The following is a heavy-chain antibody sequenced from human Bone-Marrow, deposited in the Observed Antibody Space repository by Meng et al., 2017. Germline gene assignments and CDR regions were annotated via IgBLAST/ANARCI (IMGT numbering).Heavy chain of an antibody. CDR3: AREGRSHQVGVSVY. CDR1: GGSISSGDYY. CDR2: IYNSGST. Sequence: QVQLQESGPGLVKPSQTLSLTCTVSGGSISSGDYYCSEIRQPPGKGLEWIGYIYNSGSTYYNPSLKSRVTISVDTSKNQFSLKLRFVTAADTAVYYCAREGRSHQVGVSVYWGQGNLVTVSS. V-gene: IGHV4-30-4*01. D-gene: IGHD2-21*01. J-gene: IGHJ4*02.